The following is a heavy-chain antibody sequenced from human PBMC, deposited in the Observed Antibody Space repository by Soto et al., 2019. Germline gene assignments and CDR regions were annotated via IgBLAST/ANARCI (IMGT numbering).Heavy chain of an antibody. CDR3: ARESPNIVGATLYYFDY. CDR1: CAYVISGSYD. V-gene: IGHV4-61*01. J-gene: IGHJ4*02. Sequence: SGPLYITCTLSCAYVISGSYDWSWIRQPPGKGMEWIVYIYYSGSTNYNPSLKSRVTISVDTSKNQFSLKLSSVTAADTVVYYCARESPNIVGATLYYFDYWGQGTLVTVSS. CDR2: IYYSGST. D-gene: IGHD1-26*01.